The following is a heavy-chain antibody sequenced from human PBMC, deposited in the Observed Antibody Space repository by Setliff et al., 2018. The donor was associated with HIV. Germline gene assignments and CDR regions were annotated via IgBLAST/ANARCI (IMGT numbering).Heavy chain of an antibody. CDR3: ARALAGGSGWNYFDL. D-gene: IGHD6-19*01. J-gene: IGHJ4*02. CDR2: IVDSGSA. Sequence: PSETLSLTCTVYGGSLTNFYWTWIRQSPGKGLEWIGEIVDSGSATYNPSLQSRVSISLATSKRQFSLKLSSVPVADSAVYFCARALAGGSGWNYFDLWGPGTLVTVSS. V-gene: IGHV4-59*12. CDR1: GGSLTNFY.